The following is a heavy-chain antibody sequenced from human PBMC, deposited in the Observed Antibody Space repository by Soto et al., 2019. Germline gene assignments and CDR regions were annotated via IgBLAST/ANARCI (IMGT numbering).Heavy chain of an antibody. D-gene: IGHD1-26*01. V-gene: IGHV3-30*03. CDR1: GFTFSSYG. CDR3: ARSPDSVRYLACVDY. J-gene: IGHJ4*02. CDR2: ISYDGSNK. Sequence: QVQLVESGGGVVQPGRSLRLSCAASGFTFSSYGMHWVRQAPGKGLEWVAVISYDGSNKYYADSVKGRFTISRDNSKNTLCLQMNSLRAEDTAVYYCARSPDSVRYLACVDYWGQGTRVTLSS.